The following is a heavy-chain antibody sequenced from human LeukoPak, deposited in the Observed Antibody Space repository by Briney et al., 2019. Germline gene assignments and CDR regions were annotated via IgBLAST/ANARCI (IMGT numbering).Heavy chain of an antibody. Sequence: SETLSLTCAVYGGSFSGYYWSWIRQPPGKGLEWTGEINHSGSTNYNPSLKSRVTISVDTSKNQFSLKLSSVTAADTAVYYCATGPGEIWGQGTLVTVSS. CDR2: INHSGST. D-gene: IGHD7-27*01. CDR3: ATGPGEI. J-gene: IGHJ4*02. CDR1: GGSFSGYY. V-gene: IGHV4-34*01.